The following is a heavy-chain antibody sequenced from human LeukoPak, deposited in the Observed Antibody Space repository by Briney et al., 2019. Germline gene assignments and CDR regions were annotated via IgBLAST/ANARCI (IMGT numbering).Heavy chain of an antibody. CDR2: IYYSGST. V-gene: IGHV4-31*03. Sequence: SQTLSLTCTVSGGSISSGGYYWSWIRQHPGKGLEWIGYIYYSGSTYYNPSLKSRVTISVDTSKNQFSLKLSSVTAADTAVYYCARGRVGGGVDYWGQGTLVTVSS. CDR3: ARGRVGGGVDY. CDR1: GGSISSGGYY. D-gene: IGHD1-26*01. J-gene: IGHJ4*02.